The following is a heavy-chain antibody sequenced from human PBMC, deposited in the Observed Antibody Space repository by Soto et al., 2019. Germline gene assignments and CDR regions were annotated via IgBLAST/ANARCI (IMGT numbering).Heavy chain of an antibody. D-gene: IGHD6-13*01. Sequence: QVPLVQSGAEVTKPGASVKVSCKAAGYTFSSYGITWVRQAPGQGLEWIGWISAKNGNTNYAQKLQGRVTMTTDTSTSTANGELRSLRSDDTAVYYCARARSTLPWFFDVWGRGTLVTVSS. CDR1: GYTFSSYG. CDR2: ISAKNGNT. J-gene: IGHJ2*01. V-gene: IGHV1-18*01. CDR3: ARARSTLPWFFDV.